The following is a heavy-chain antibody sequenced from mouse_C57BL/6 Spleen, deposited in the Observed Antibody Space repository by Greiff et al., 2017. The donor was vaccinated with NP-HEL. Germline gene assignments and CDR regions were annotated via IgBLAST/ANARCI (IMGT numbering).Heavy chain of an antibody. Sequence: VQPQQPGAEPVKPGASVKVSCKASGYTFTSYRMHRVKQRPGQGLEWNGRIHPSDSDTNYNQKFKGKATLTVDKSSSTAYMQLSSLTSEDSAVYYCAMEYDWYFDVWGTGTTVTVSS. D-gene: IGHD2-10*02. V-gene: IGHV1-74*01. CDR1: GYTFTSYR. CDR3: AMEYDWYFDV. J-gene: IGHJ1*03. CDR2: IHPSDSDT.